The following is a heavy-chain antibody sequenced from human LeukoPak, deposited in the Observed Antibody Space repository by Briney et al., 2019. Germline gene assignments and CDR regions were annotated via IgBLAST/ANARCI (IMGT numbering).Heavy chain of an antibody. CDR1: GGSISSSSYY. V-gene: IGHV4-39*01. Sequence: SETLSLTCTVSGGSISSSSYYWGWIRQPPGKGLEWIGSIYYSGSTYYNPSLKSRVTISVDTSKNQFSLKLSSVTAADTAVYYCARHNYYGSGSYVVDQNWGQGTLVTVSS. D-gene: IGHD3-10*01. CDR3: ARHNYYGSGSYVVDQN. J-gene: IGHJ4*02. CDR2: IYYSGST.